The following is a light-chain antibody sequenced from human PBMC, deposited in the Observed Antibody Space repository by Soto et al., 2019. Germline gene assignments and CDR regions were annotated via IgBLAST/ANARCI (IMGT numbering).Light chain of an antibody. J-gene: IGKJ2*01. CDR1: QSISTW. V-gene: IGKV1-5*01. CDR3: QQYKSYTT. CDR2: DPS. Sequence: DIQMTQSPSTLSASVGDRVTITCRASQSISTWLVWYQQKPGKAPKVLIYDPSSLKSGVPSRFSGHGAGTGFTLTIRSLPHDDSAIYYCQQYKSYTTFGQGTKLEIK.